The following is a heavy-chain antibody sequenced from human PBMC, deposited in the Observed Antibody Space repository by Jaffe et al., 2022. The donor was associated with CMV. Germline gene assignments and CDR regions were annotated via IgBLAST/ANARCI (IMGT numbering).Heavy chain of an antibody. Sequence: QVQLQESGPGLVKPSETLSLTCTVSGGSISSYYWSWIRQPPGKGLEWIGYIYYSGSTNYNPSLKSRVTISVDTSKNQFSLKLSSVTAADTAVYYCARGHYGVYFDYWGQGTLVTVSS. J-gene: IGHJ4*02. D-gene: IGHD4-17*01. V-gene: IGHV4-59*01. CDR2: IYYSGST. CDR3: ARGHYGVYFDY. CDR1: GGSISSYY.